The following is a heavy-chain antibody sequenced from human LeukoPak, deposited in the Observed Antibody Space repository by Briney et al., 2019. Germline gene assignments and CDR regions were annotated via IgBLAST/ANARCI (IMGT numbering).Heavy chain of an antibody. D-gene: IGHD2-2*01. CDR2: INHSGST. CDR3: ARGIVPAAHASYYYYMDV. CDR1: GGSFSGYY. J-gene: IGHJ6*03. Sequence: PSETLSLTCAVYGGSFSGYYWSWIRQPPGKGLEWIGEINHSGSTNYNPSLKSRVTTSVDTSKNQFSLKLSSVTAADTAVYYCARGIVPAAHASYYYYMDVWGKGTTVTISS. V-gene: IGHV4-34*01.